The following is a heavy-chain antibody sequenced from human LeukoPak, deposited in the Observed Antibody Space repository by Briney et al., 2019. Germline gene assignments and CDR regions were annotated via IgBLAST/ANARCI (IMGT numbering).Heavy chain of an antibody. CDR3: ARDRDYSIDYYGSGSYYNWFDP. CDR1: GFTFSSCP. V-gene: IGHV3-30-3*01. CDR2: ISYDGSNK. Sequence: TGGSLRLSCAASGFTFSSCPMHWVRQAPGKGLEWVAIISYDGSNKYYADSVKGRFTISRDNSKNTLYLQMNSLRAEDTAVYYCARDRDYSIDYYGSGSYYNWFDPWGQGTLVTVSS. D-gene: IGHD3-10*01. J-gene: IGHJ5*02.